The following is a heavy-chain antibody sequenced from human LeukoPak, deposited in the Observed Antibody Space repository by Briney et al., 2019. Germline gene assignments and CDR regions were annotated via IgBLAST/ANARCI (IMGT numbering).Heavy chain of an antibody. J-gene: IGHJ3*02. CDR1: GFTFDDYA. CDR2: ISGDGGST. CDR3: AKDGYSSSWYDAFDI. V-gene: IGHV3-43*02. Sequence: GGSLRLSCAASGFTFDDYAMHWVGHAPGQGRMGVSLISGDGGSTYYEVSVKGRFTISRDNSKNSLYLQMHSLRTEDTALYYCAKDGYSSSWYDAFDIWGQGTMVTVSS. D-gene: IGHD6-13*01.